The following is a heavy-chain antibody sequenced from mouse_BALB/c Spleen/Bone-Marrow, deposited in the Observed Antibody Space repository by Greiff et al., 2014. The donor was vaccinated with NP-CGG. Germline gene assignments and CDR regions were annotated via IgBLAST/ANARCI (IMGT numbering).Heavy chain of an antibody. CDR1: GFTFSSYG. V-gene: IGHV5-6-3*01. CDR2: INSNGGST. CDR3: ARDRGWLLRLAY. D-gene: IGHD2-3*01. J-gene: IGHJ3*01. Sequence: EVMLVESGGGLVQPGGSLKLSCAASGFTFSSYGMSWVRQTPDKRLELVATINSNGGSTYYPDSVKGRFTISRDNAKNTLYLQMSSLKSEDTAMYYCARDRGWLLRLAYWGQGTLVTVSA.